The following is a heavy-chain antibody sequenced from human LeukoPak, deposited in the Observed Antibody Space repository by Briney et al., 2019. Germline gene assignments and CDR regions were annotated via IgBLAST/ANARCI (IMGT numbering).Heavy chain of an antibody. CDR2: ISADGGST. J-gene: IGHJ4*02. Sequence: PGGSLRLSCVASGLNFYDSAMHWVRQAPGKGLEWVSLISADGGSTFSADSVKGRFSISRDNSKNSLYLQMNSLRSEDTAMYYCAKESGKFDYWGQGTLVAVSS. CDR1: GLNFYDSA. CDR3: AKESGKFDY. V-gene: IGHV3-43*02.